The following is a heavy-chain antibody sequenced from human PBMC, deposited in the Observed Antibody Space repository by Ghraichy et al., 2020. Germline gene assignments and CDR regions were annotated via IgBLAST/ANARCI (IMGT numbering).Heavy chain of an antibody. D-gene: IGHD4-23*01. V-gene: IGHV6-1*01. J-gene: IGHJ3*02. CDR3: ARGRNSAFDI. Sequence: SQTLSLTCAISGDSVSSNSVAWNWIRQSPSRGLEWLGRTYYTSKWYNDYAISVKCRITINPDTSENQFSLQLSSVIPEDTAIYYCARGRNSAFDIWAQGTMVIVSS. CDR2: TYYTSKWYN. CDR1: GDSVSSNSVA.